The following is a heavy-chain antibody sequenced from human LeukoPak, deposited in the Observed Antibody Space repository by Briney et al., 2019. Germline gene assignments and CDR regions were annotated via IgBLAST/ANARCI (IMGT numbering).Heavy chain of an antibody. CDR1: GGTFSSYA. CDR2: IIPILGIA. Sequence: SVKVSCKASGGTFSSYAISWVRQAPGQGLGWMGRIIPILGIANYAQRFQGRVTITADKSTSTAYMELSSLRSEDTAVYYCARDLHHWWEQQPYNWFDPWGQGTLVTVSS. D-gene: IGHD1-26*01. V-gene: IGHV1-69*04. J-gene: IGHJ5*02. CDR3: ARDLHHWWEQQPYNWFDP.